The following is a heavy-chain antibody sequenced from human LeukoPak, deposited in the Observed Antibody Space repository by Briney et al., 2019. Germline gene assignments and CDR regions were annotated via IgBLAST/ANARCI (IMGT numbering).Heavy chain of an antibody. Sequence: PSETLSLTCGVSGDSIRSYYWSWIRQPAGKGLEWIGHIYPSGTTNYNPSLKSRVTISVDKSKSQFSLGLTSVTSADTAVYYCAKVGDSSGWYWSDWGQGTLVTVSS. CDR2: IYPSGTT. CDR1: GDSIRSYY. D-gene: IGHD6-19*01. CDR3: AKVGDSSGWYWSD. J-gene: IGHJ4*02. V-gene: IGHV4-4*07.